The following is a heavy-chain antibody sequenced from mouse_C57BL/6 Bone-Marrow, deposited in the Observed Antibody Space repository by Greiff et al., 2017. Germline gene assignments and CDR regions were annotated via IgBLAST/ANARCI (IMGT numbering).Heavy chain of an antibody. CDR2: IYWDDDK. J-gene: IGHJ1*03. Sequence: QVTLKVSGPGILQSSQTLSLTCSFSGFSLSTSGMGVSWIRQPSGMGLEWLAHIYWDDDKRYTPSLKSRLTISKDTSRNQVFLKITRVDTADTATDDCARRVGGYYWYFDVWGTGTTVTVSS. CDR3: ARRVGGYYWYFDV. V-gene: IGHV8-12*01. CDR1: GFSLSTSGMG. D-gene: IGHD2-2*01.